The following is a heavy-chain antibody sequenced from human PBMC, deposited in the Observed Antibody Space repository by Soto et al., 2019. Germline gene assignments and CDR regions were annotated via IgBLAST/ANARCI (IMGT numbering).Heavy chain of an antibody. CDR1: GFTFSNYY. Sequence: GSLRLCCAASGFTFSNYYMHWVRQAPGKGPVWVSRISSDGTTTTYADSVKGRFTISRDNAKNTLYLQVNSLRADDTAVYYCARERDYDDSRGHWRDSDFDYWGRRTLVTVSS. CDR2: ISSDGTTT. CDR3: ARERDYDDSRGHWRDSDFDY. V-gene: IGHV3-74*01. D-gene: IGHD3-22*01. J-gene: IGHJ4*02.